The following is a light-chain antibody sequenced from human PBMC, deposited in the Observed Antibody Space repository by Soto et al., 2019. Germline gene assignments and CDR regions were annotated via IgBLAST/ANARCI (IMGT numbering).Light chain of an antibody. CDR2: SNN. J-gene: IGLJ2*01. CDR1: SSNFGSNT. CDR3: AAWDDSLNGVV. V-gene: IGLV1-44*01. Sequence: QSVLTQPPSASGTPGQRVPISCSGSSSNFGSNTLTWYQQLPGTAPKLLIYSNNQRPSGVPDRFSGSKSGTSASLAISGLQSEDEADYYCAAWDDSLNGVVFGGGTQLTVL.